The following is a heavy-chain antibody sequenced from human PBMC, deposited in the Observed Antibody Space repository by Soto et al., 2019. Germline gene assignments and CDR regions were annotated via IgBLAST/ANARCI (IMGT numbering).Heavy chain of an antibody. J-gene: IGHJ4*02. CDR3: AREGNLGRWLQPLDY. V-gene: IGHV4-59*01. D-gene: IGHD5-12*01. Sequence: SETLSLTCTVSGGSISSYYWSWIRQPPWKGLEWIGYIYYSGSTNYNPSLKSRVTISVDTSKNQFSLKLISVTAADTAVYYCAREGNLGRWLQPLDYWGQGTLVTVSS. CDR1: GGSISSYY. CDR2: IYYSGST.